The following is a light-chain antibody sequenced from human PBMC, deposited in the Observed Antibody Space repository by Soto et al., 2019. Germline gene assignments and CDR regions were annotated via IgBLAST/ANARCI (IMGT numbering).Light chain of an antibody. J-gene: IGKJ1*01. Sequence: RVMTQCPATLSMSPGERATLSCRASQSLNRDLAWYQQKPGQSPRLLIFGASIRATGIPARFSGSGSGTEFTLTIGSLQSEDCALYYCQQYNNWPGTFGQGTKVDIK. CDR2: GAS. CDR3: QQYNNWPGT. CDR1: QSLNRD. V-gene: IGKV3-15*01.